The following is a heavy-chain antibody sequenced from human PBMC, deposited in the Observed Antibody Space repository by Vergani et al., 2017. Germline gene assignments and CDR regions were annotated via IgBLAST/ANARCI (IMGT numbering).Heavy chain of an antibody. D-gene: IGHD3-22*01. CDR2: IHPADSAT. CDR3: ARLERRDSSGRKYFDY. V-gene: IGHV5-51*01. J-gene: IGHJ4*02. Sequence: EVQLVQSGAEVKKPGVSLKISCQISGYSFTNYWIVWVRQMSGKVLEWMGIIHPADSATRYSPFFQGQVTISVDMSISTAYLQRSSLRAADSAMYYCARLERRDSSGRKYFDYWGQGTRVTVSS. CDR1: GYSFTNYW.